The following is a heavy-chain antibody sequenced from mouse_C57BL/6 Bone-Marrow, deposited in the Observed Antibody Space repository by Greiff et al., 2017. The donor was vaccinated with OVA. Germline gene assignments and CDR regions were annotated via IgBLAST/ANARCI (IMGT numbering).Heavy chain of an antibody. CDR3: ARNSSGYDSMDY. V-gene: IGHV2-9-1*01. D-gene: IGHD3-2*02. J-gene: IGHJ4*01. CDR1: GFSLTSYA. CDR2: IWPGGGT. Sequence: VQLVESGPGLVAPSQSLSITCTVSGFSLTSYAISWVRQPPGKGLEWLGVIWPGGGTNYNSALKSRLSISKDNSKSQVFLKMNRLQTDDTARYYCARNSSGYDSMDYWGQGTSVTVSS.